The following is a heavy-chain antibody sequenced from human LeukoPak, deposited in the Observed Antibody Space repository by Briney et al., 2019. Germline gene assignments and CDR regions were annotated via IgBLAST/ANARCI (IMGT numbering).Heavy chain of an antibody. V-gene: IGHV4-59*01. Sequence: KPSETLSLTCTVSGGSISSYYWSWIRQPPGKGLEWIGYIYYSGSTNYNPSLKSRVTISVDTSKNQFSLKLSSVTAADTAVYYCARGRQPSSGYYYGSGSYPEYYFDYWGQGTLVTVSS. J-gene: IGHJ4*02. CDR1: GGSISSYY. CDR3: ARGRQPSSGYYYGSGSYPEYYFDY. D-gene: IGHD3-10*01. CDR2: IYYSGST.